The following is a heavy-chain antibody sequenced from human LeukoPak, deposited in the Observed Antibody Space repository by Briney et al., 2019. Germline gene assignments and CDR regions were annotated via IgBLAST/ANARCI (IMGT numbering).Heavy chain of an antibody. CDR3: ARDLREQQLVRYYYYMDV. V-gene: IGHV4-59*01. CDR1: GGSISSYY. D-gene: IGHD6-13*01. Sequence: PSETLSLTCTVSGGSISSYYWSWIRQPPGKGLEWIGYIYYSGSTNYNPSLKSRVTISVDTSKNQFSLKLSSVTAADTAVYYCARDLREQQLVRYYYYMDVWGKGTTVTVSS. J-gene: IGHJ6*03. CDR2: IYYSGST.